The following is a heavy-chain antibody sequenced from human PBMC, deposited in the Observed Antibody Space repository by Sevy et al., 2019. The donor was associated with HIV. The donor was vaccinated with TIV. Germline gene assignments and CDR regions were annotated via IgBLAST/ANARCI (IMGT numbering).Heavy chain of an antibody. CDR1: GGSISSGGYY. Sequence: SETLSLTCTVSGGSISSGGYYWSWIRQHPGKGLEWIGYIYYSGSTYYNPSLKSRVTISVDTSKNQFSLKLSSVTAADTAVYYCARVRCWYDFWSGYYAAYYFDYWGQGTLVTVSS. V-gene: IGHV4-31*03. D-gene: IGHD3-3*01. CDR3: ARVRCWYDFWSGYYAAYYFDY. J-gene: IGHJ4*02. CDR2: IYYSGST.